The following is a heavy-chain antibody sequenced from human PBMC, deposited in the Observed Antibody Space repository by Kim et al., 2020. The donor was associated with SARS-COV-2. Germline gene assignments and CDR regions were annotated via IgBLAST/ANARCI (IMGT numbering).Heavy chain of an antibody. CDR3: ARGRGGVVPNNYYYYYGMDV. CDR1: GGTFSSYT. J-gene: IGHJ6*02. CDR2: IIPILGIA. D-gene: IGHD3-3*01. Sequence: SVKVSCKASGGTFSSYTISWVRQAPGQGLEWMGRIIPILGIANYAQKFQGRVTITADKSTSTAYMELSSLRSEDTAVYYCARGRGGVVPNNYYYYYGMDVWGQGTTVTVSS. V-gene: IGHV1-69*02.